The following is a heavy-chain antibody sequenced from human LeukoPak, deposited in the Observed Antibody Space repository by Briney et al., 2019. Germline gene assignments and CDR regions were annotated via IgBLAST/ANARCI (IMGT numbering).Heavy chain of an antibody. V-gene: IGHV4-39*07. Sequence: SETLSLTCTVSGGSISSSSYYWGWIRQPPGKGLEWIGSIYYSGSTYYNPSLKSRVTISVDTSKNQFSLKLSSVTAADTAVYYCARVSYGSGGYWGQGTLVTVPS. CDR2: IYYSGST. CDR3: ARVSYGSGGY. D-gene: IGHD3-10*01. J-gene: IGHJ4*02. CDR1: GGSISSSSYY.